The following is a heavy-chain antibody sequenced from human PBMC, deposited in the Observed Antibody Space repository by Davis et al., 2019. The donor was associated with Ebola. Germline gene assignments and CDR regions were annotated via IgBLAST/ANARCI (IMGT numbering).Heavy chain of an antibody. V-gene: IGHV5-51*01. D-gene: IGHD3-10*01. CDR2: IYPGDSDT. J-gene: IGHJ4*02. Sequence: GESLKISCKGSGYSFTSYWIAWARQMPGKGLEWMGIIYPGDSDTRYSPSFRGQVTISADKSISTAYLQWSSLKASDTAMYYCARQSSRGRVFTVDWGQGTLVTVSS. CDR3: ARQSSRGRVFTVD. CDR1: GYSFTSYW.